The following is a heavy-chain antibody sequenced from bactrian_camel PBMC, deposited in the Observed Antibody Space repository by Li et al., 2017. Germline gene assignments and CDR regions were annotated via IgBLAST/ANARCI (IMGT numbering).Heavy chain of an antibody. CDR2: TDSLTRV. CDR1: GYTVSRAC. CDR3: AVVRTMDWACGFPLRSGRFGH. V-gene: IGHV3S53*01. J-gene: IGHJ4*01. D-gene: IGHD5*01. Sequence: VQLVESGGGSVQAGGSLRLSCAASGYTVSRACMGWFRQAPGKERKAVAATDSLTRVSYADSVKGRFTISKDNAKNTLYLQMNSLKPEDTAMYYCAVVRTMDWACGFPLRSGRFGHWGQGTQVTVS.